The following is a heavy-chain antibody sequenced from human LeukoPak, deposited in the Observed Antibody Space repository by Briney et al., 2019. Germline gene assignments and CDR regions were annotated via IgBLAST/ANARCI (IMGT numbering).Heavy chain of an antibody. CDR3: ARGVGVYYDSSGYDYFDY. CDR1: GDSISSYY. V-gene: IGHV4-59*01. J-gene: IGHJ4*02. Sequence: SETLSLTCTVSGDSISSYYWSWIRQPPGKGLEWIGYIYYSGSTNYNPSLKSRVTISVDTSKNQFSLKLSSVTAADTAVYYCARGVGVYYDSSGYDYFDYWGQGTLVTVSS. CDR2: IYYSGST. D-gene: IGHD3-22*01.